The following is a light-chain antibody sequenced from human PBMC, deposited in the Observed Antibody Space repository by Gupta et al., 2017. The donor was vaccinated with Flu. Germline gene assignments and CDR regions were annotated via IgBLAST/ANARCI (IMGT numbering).Light chain of an antibody. CDR3: QQDKSKWT. J-gene: IGKJ1*01. CDR1: QSVSSK. CDR2: DAS. V-gene: IGKV3-15*01. Sequence: SPATLSVSQGERATPSCRASQSVSSKLDWYQQKPGQAPRLLIYDASNRATGIPDRFSGSGSGTEFTLTSSSLQSEDFALYYCQQDKSKWTFGQGTKVDIK.